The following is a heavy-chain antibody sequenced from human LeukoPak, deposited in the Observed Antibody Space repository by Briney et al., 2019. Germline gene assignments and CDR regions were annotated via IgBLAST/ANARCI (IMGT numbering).Heavy chain of an antibody. CDR3: AREDDYGDQGDY. CDR2: ISSSSSYI. Sequence: GGSLRLSCAASGFTFSSYSMNWVRQAPGKGLEWVSSISSSSSYIYYADSVKGRFTISRDNAKNSPYLQMNSLRAEDTAVYYCAREDDYGDQGDYWGQGTLVTVSS. V-gene: IGHV3-21*01. J-gene: IGHJ4*02. D-gene: IGHD4-17*01. CDR1: GFTFSSYS.